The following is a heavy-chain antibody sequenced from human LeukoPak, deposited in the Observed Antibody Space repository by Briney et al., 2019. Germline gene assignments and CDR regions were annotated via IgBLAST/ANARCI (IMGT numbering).Heavy chain of an antibody. Sequence: GRSLRLSCAASGFTFNSHAMHWVRQVPGKGLEWVAVIWYDESNKYYADSVKGRFTISRDNAKNSLYLQMNSLRVEDTAVYYCARDMGSPYGSGSYARGDYWGQGTLVTVSS. V-gene: IGHV3-33*01. CDR1: GFTFNSHA. D-gene: IGHD3-10*01. CDR3: ARDMGSPYGSGSYARGDY. J-gene: IGHJ4*02. CDR2: IWYDESNK.